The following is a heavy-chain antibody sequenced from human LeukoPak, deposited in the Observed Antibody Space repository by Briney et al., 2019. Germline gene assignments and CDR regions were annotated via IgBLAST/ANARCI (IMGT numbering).Heavy chain of an antibody. CDR1: GGTFSTYA. V-gene: IGHV1-69*13. CDR2: IIPIFGTA. CDR3: ARDRGATGDY. Sequence: ASVKVSCXASGGTFSTYAISWVRQAPGQGLEWMGGIIPIFGTANYARKFQGRVTITADESTNTAYMELSSLRSEDTAVYYCARDRGATGDYWGQGTLVTVSS. D-gene: IGHD1-26*01. J-gene: IGHJ4*02.